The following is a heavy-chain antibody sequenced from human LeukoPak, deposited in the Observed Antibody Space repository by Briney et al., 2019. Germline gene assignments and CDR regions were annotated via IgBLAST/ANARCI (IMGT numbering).Heavy chain of an antibody. CDR1: GFTFSTYW. CDR2: IKSDGST. V-gene: IGHV3-74*01. Sequence: PGGSLTLSWPASGFTFSTYWMHWVRQPPGKGLAWVSRIKSDGSTNYAASVEGRFTISRDNAKNTVSLQMSSLRAEDTGVYYCARAPSEIGGYSPEYFRHWGQGTLVTVSS. J-gene: IGHJ1*01. D-gene: IGHD3-22*01. CDR3: ARAPSEIGGYSPEYFRH.